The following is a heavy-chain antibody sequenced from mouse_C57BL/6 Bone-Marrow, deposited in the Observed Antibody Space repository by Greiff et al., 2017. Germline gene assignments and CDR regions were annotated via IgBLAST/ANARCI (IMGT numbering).Heavy chain of an antibody. J-gene: IGHJ1*03. V-gene: IGHV5-4*01. Sequence: EVQLVESGGGLVKPGGSLKLSCAASGFTFSSYAMSWVRQTPEKRLEWVATISDGGSYTYYPDNVKGRFTISRDNAKNNLYLQMSHLKSEDTAMYYCAREHYGSSGGYFDVWGTGTTVTVSS. CDR2: ISDGGSYT. CDR3: AREHYGSSGGYFDV. CDR1: GFTFSSYA. D-gene: IGHD1-1*01.